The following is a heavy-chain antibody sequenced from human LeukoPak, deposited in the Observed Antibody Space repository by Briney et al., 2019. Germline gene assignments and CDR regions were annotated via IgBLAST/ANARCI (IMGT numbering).Heavy chain of an antibody. V-gene: IGHV5-51*01. Sequence: GESLKISCKGSGYSFTSYWIGWVRQMPGKGLEWMGIIYPGDSDTRYSPSFQGQVTISADKSISTAYLQWSSLKASDTAMYYCARPYYGSGSYDAFDIWGQGTMVTVSS. D-gene: IGHD3-10*01. J-gene: IGHJ3*02. CDR3: ARPYYGSGSYDAFDI. CDR1: GYSFTSYW. CDR2: IYPGDSDT.